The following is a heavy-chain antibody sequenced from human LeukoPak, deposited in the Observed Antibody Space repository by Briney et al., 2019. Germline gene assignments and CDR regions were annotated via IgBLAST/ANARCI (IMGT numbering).Heavy chain of an antibody. CDR3: ARHCRVYSSGWTPYYYYGMDV. V-gene: IGHV4-39*01. D-gene: IGHD6-19*01. J-gene: IGHJ6*02. Sequence: NPSETLSLTCTVSGGSISSSSYYWSWIGQPPGKGLEWIGEINHNGSTNYNPSLKSRVTISVDTSKNQFSLKLSSVTAADTAVYYCARHCRVYSSGWTPYYYYGMDVWGQGTTVTVSS. CDR2: INHNGST. CDR1: GGSISSSSYY.